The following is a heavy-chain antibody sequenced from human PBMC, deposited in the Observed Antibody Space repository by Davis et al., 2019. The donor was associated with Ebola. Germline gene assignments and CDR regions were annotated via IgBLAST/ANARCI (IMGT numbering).Heavy chain of an antibody. D-gene: IGHD5-12*01. CDR2: TYYNSKWYN. Sequence: HSQTLSLTCAISGDSVSGSSGAWNWIRQSPSRGLEWLGRTYYNSKWYNDYAASVRSRIAVNPDTSKNQFSLLLNSVTPEDTAVYYCARGWLRGCFDLWGQGTLVTVSS. CDR1: GDSVSGSSGA. V-gene: IGHV6-1*01. J-gene: IGHJ4*02. CDR3: ARGWLRGCFDL.